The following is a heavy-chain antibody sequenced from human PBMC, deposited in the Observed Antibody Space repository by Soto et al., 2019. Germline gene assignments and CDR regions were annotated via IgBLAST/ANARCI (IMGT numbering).Heavy chain of an antibody. V-gene: IGHV3-15*07. CDR2: IKSKTDGGTT. Sequence: GGSLRLSCAASGFTFSNAWINWVRQAPGKGLEWVGRIKSKTDGGTTDYAAPVKGRFTISRDDSKNTLYLQMNSLKTEDTAVYYCTTLDRLYYDFWSGLALYYYGMDVWGQGTTVTVSS. J-gene: IGHJ6*02. D-gene: IGHD3-3*01. CDR1: GFTFSNAW. CDR3: TTLDRLYYDFWSGLALYYYGMDV.